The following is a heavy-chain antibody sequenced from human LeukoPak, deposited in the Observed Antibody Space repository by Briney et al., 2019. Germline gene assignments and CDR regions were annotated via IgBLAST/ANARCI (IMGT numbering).Heavy chain of an antibody. CDR1: GDSISTYY. J-gene: IGHJ5*02. D-gene: IGHD3-10*01. Sequence: SETLSLTCTVSGDSISTYYWNWIRQPPGKGLEWIGHIHYSGSTNYDPSLNSRVTISVDTSKSQFSLKLNSVTAADTAVYYCARRVSGSGFGESNWFDPWGQGTLVTVSS. CDR3: ARRVSGSGFGESNWFDP. V-gene: IGHV4-59*08. CDR2: IHYSGST.